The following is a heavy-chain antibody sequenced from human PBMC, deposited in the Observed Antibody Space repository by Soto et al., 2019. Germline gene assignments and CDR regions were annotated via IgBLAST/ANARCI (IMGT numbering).Heavy chain of an antibody. Sequence: QVQLKESGPGLVKPSETLSLTCIVSGGSVSGYYWNWIRQPAGKVLEWIGRISSSGSSKHNPSLKSRVTMSLDTSKNQFSLKLRSLTAADKAVYYCARAKGGSSLAFDIWGQGTMVIVSS. CDR3: ARAKGGSSLAFDI. V-gene: IGHV4-4*07. CDR1: GGSVSGYY. CDR2: ISSSGSS. J-gene: IGHJ3*02. D-gene: IGHD1-26*01.